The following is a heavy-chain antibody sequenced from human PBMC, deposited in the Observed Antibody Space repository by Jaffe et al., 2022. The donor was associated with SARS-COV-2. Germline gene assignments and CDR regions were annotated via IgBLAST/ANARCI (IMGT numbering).Heavy chain of an antibody. Sequence: EVQLVESGGGLVLPGGSLRVSCAASGFTFSSYAMSWVRQAPGKGLEWVSTIVNSGDKAYYADSVNGRFTISRDNSKNTLYLQMHSLRVDDTAVYYCAKENMVRGVNYDYWGQGTLVTVSS. V-gene: IGHV3-23*04. D-gene: IGHD3-10*01. J-gene: IGHJ4*02. CDR2: IVNSGDKA. CDR1: GFTFSSYA. CDR3: AKENMVRGVNYDY.